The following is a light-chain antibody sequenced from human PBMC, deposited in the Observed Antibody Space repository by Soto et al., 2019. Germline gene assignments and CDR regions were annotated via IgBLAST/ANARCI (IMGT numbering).Light chain of an antibody. CDR3: QEYHDWPPLT. V-gene: IGKV3D-15*01. CDR1: QSVITK. J-gene: IGKJ4*01. Sequence: EIVMTQSPATLSVSPGERATLSCRASQSVITKLAWYQLKPGQAPRLLIYGASTRATGIPARFSGSGSGTEFTLTISSLQSEDFAVYFYQEYHDWPPLTFGGGTKVVIK. CDR2: GAS.